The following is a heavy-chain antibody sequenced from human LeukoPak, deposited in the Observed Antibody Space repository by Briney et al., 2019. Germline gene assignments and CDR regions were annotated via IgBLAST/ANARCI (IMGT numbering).Heavy chain of an antibody. D-gene: IGHD6-19*01. Sequence: PSETLSLTCTVSGGFISNYHWSWIRQPAGKGLEWIGQIHTSGSTNYNPPLKSRVTMSIDTPENQLSLTIRSVTAADTAVYYCARRDISSGWSFDYWGQGTLVTVSS. CDR2: IHTSGST. V-gene: IGHV4-4*07. CDR1: GGFISNYH. J-gene: IGHJ4*02. CDR3: ARRDISSGWSFDY.